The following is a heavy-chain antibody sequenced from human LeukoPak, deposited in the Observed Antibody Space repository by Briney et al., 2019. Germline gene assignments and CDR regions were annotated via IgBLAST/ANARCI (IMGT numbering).Heavy chain of an antibody. J-gene: IGHJ4*02. CDR2: INPNSGGT. V-gene: IGHV1-2*02. Sequence: ASVKVSCKASGYTFTGYYMHWVRQAPGQGLEWMGWINPNSGGTNYAQKFQGRVTMTRDTSISTAYMELSRLRSDDTAVYYCARIYCSSTSCYDRSFDYWGQGTLVTVSS. D-gene: IGHD2-2*01. CDR1: GYTFTGYY. CDR3: ARIYCSSTSCYDRSFDY.